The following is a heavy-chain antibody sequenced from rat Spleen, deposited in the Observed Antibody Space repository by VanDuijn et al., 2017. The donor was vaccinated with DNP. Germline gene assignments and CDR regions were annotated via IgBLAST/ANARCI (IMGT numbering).Heavy chain of an antibody. Sequence: QVQLKESGPGLVQPSETLSLTCTVSGFSLTRGSVTWVRQPSGKRPEWMGRVWYDGDTAYNSALKSRLTISRDTPNNQVFLKMNSLQTDDAGTYYCIRDGGGNWFAHWGQGTLVTVSS. CDR2: VWYDGDT. V-gene: IGHV2-63*01. J-gene: IGHJ3*01. CDR3: IRDGGGNWFAH. CDR1: GFSLTRGS.